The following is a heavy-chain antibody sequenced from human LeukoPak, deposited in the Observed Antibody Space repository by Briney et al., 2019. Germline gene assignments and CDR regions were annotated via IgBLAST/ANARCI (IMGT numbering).Heavy chain of an antibody. D-gene: IGHD6-13*01. CDR3: ARGLAAAAHT. Sequence: SETLSLTCTVSVGSISSYYWSWIRQPPGKGLEWIGYIYYSGSTNYNPSLKSRVTISVDKSKNQSSLKLSSVTAADTAVYYCARGLAAAAHTWGQGTLVTVSS. CDR2: IYYSGST. V-gene: IGHV4-59*01. J-gene: IGHJ5*02. CDR1: VGSISSYY.